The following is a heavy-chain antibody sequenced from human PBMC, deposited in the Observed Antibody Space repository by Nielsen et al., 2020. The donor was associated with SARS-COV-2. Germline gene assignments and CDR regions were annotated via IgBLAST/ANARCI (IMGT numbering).Heavy chain of an antibody. V-gene: IGHV3-33*08. CDR1: GFTFSNYW. Sequence: GESLKISCAASGFTFSNYWMHWVRQAPGKGLEWVAVIWYDGSNKYYADSVKGRFTISRDNSKNTLYLQMNSLRAEDTAVYYCARAFIAAADYWGQGTLVTVSS. CDR2: IWYDGSNK. D-gene: IGHD6-13*01. J-gene: IGHJ4*02. CDR3: ARAFIAAADY.